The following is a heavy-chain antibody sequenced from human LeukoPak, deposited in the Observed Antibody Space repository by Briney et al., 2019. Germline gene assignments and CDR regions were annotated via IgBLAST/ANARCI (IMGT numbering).Heavy chain of an antibody. J-gene: IGHJ5*02. V-gene: IGHV4-34*01. D-gene: IGHD2-15*01. CDR3: ARGRLYCSGGSCSLWFDP. CDR1: GGSFSGYY. CDR2: INHSGST. Sequence: SETLSLTRAVYGGSFSGYYCSWIRQPPGKGLEWIGEINHSGSTNYNPSLKRRVTISVDTSKNQFSLKLSSVTAADPPVYHCARGRLYCSGGSCSLWFDPWGQGNLVTVSS.